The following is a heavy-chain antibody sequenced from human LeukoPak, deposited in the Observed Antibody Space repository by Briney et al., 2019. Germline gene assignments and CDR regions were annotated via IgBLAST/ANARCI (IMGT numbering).Heavy chain of an antibody. V-gene: IGHV4-39*07. CDR3: AREYLGYCSGGSCHMNGMDV. CDR1: GGSISSSSYY. Sequence: SETLSLTCTVSGGSISSSSYYWGWIRQPPGKGLEWIGSIYYSGSTYYNPSLKSRVTISVDTSKNQFSLKLSSVTAADTAVYYCAREYLGYCSGGSCHMNGMDVWGQGTTVTVSS. CDR2: IYYSGST. J-gene: IGHJ6*02. D-gene: IGHD2-15*01.